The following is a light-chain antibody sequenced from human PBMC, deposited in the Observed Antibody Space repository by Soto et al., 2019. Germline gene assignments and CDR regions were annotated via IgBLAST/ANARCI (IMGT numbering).Light chain of an antibody. V-gene: IGKV1-5*03. CDR1: QNLSTW. CDR3: QQFNTYSRT. CDR2: MAS. J-gene: IGKJ1*01. Sequence: DVQMTQSPSGLSASVGDRFTSTCRASQNLSTWLAWYQQKKGKAPKXXIYMASSLESGVPSRFSGSGYGTEFNLTISSLQTDDFATYYCQQFNTYSRTFGQGTKVDIK.